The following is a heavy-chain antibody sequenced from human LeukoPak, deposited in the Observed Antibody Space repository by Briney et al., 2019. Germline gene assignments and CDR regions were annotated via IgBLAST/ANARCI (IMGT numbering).Heavy chain of an antibody. CDR1: GASISGWY. Sequence: SETLSLTCTVSGASISGWYWSWIRQPPGKGLEWIGYVYGSGYTNYNPSLKSRVTMSIDTSKNHFSLKLTSVTAADMATYYCARETSLAGFASGLGFNYWGQGILVTVSS. V-gene: IGHV4-59*01. CDR3: ARETSLAGFASGLGFNY. D-gene: IGHD6-19*01. J-gene: IGHJ4*02. CDR2: VYGSGYT.